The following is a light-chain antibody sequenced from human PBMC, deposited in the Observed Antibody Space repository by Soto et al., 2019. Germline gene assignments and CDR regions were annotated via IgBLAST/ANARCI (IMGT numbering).Light chain of an antibody. V-gene: IGLV1-44*01. CDR3: AAWDDSLNAYV. CDR1: SSKIGSNT. Sequence: QSVLTQPPPASGTPRQRVTISCSGSSSKIGSNTVNWYQQIPGTAPKLLLYSNNQRPSGVPDRFSGSKSGTSASLAISGLQSEDEADYYCAAWDDSLNAYVFGIGTKVTVL. J-gene: IGLJ1*01. CDR2: SNN.